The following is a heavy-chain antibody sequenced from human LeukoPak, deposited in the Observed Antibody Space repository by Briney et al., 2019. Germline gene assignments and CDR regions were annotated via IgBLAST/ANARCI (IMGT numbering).Heavy chain of an antibody. D-gene: IGHD2-15*01. V-gene: IGHV1-8*01. CDR2: MNPNSGNT. Sequence: GASVKVSCKASGYTFTSYDINWVRQATGQGLEWMGWMNPNSGNTGYAQKFQGRVIMTRNTSISTAYMELSSLRTEDTAVYYCARSYCSGGSCYSGNIDYWGQGTLVSVSS. J-gene: IGHJ4*02. CDR3: ARSYCSGGSCYSGNIDY. CDR1: GYTFTSYD.